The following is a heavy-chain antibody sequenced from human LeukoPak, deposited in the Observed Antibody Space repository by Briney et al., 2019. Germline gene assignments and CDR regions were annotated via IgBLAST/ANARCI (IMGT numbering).Heavy chain of an antibody. CDR3: AREPLTGYYGFDY. Sequence: GGSLRLSCTASGFIVSPNYMSGVRQARGKGLEWVSGIYSGGRTEYADSVKGRFSVSRDNSKNTVYLQMNSLRADDTALYYCAREPLTGYYGFDYWGQGTQVTVSS. D-gene: IGHD3-9*01. J-gene: IGHJ4*02. CDR2: IYSGGRT. V-gene: IGHV3-66*01. CDR1: GFIVSPNY.